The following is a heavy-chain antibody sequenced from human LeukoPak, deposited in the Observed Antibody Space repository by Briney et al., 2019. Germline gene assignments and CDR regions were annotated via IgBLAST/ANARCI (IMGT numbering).Heavy chain of an antibody. CDR1: GFTFSSYS. Sequence: GGSLRLSCAASGFTFSSYSMNWVRQAPGKGLEWVSYISSSSSTIHYADSVKGRFTISRDNAKNSLYLQMNSLRDEDTAVNYCARDPTRWLQLRRYFDYWGQGTLVTVSS. J-gene: IGHJ4*02. CDR2: ISSSSSTI. V-gene: IGHV3-48*02. D-gene: IGHD5-24*01. CDR3: ARDPTRWLQLRRYFDY.